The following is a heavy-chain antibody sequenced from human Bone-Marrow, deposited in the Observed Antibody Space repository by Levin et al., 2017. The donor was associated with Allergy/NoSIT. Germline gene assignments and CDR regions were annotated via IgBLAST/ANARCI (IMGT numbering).Heavy chain of an antibody. J-gene: IGHJ4*02. CDR3: ARDRGYAYGDTGSFDY. CDR1: GFIFSSYW. V-gene: IGHV3-7*04. CDR2: IKQDGSEK. D-gene: IGHD4-17*01. Sequence: LSGGSLRLSCAASGFIFSSYWMSWVRQAPGKGLEWVAHIKQDGSEKYFVDSVKGRFSISRDNAENSLYLQMNSLRAEDTALYYCARDRGYAYGDTGSFDYWGQGSLVTVSS.